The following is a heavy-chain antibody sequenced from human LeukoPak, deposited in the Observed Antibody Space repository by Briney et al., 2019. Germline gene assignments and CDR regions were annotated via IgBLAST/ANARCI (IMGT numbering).Heavy chain of an antibody. V-gene: IGHV4-39*07. CDR2: IYYSGST. CDR1: GGSISSSSYY. CDR3: ARVSIAVAGTLVFDY. Sequence: SETLSLTCTVSGGSISSSSYYWGWIRQPPGKGLEWIGSIYYSGSTNYNPSLKSRVTISVDTSKNQFSLKLSSVTAADTAVYYCARVSIAVAGTLVFDYWGQGTLVTVSS. J-gene: IGHJ4*02. D-gene: IGHD6-19*01.